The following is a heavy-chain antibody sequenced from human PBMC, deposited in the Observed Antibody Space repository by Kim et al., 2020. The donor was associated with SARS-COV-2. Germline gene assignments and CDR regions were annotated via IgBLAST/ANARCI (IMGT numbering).Heavy chain of an antibody. CDR3: ARESIAAAGREGCDY. V-gene: IGHV4-34*01. CDR1: GGSFSGYY. J-gene: IGHJ4*02. D-gene: IGHD6-13*01. CDR2: INHRGST. Sequence: SETLSLTCAVSGGSFSGYYWSWIRQPPGKGLEWIGEINHRGSTNYNPSLKSRVTISVDTSKNQFSLKLSSVTAADTAVYYCARESIAAAGREGCDYWGQGTLVTVSS.